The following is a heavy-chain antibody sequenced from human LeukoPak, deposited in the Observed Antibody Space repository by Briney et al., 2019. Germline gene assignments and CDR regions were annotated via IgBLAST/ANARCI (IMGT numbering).Heavy chain of an antibody. CDR3: ARALGVDTAMETDYYFYYYMDV. V-gene: IGHV1-69*05. CDR2: IIPIFGTA. D-gene: IGHD5-18*01. Sequence: PWASVKVSCKASGGTFSSYAISWVRQAPGQGLEWMGGIIPIFGTANYAQKFQGRVTITTDESTSTAYMELSSLRSEDTAVYYCARALGVDTAMETDYYFYYYMDVWGKGTTVTVSS. J-gene: IGHJ6*03. CDR1: GGTFSSYA.